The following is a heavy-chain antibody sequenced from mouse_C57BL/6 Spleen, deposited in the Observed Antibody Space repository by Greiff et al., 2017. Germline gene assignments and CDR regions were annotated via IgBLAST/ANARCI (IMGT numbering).Heavy chain of an antibody. CDR3: ARQSDGYYFDY. D-gene: IGHD1-2*01. J-gene: IGHJ2*01. CDR2: ISSGSSTI. CDR1: GFTFSDYG. V-gene: IGHV5-17*01. Sequence: EVKVVESGGGLVKPGGSLKLSCAASGFTFSDYGMHWVRQAPEKGLEWVAYISSGSSTIYYAETVKGRFTISSDNAKNTLFLQMTSLRSEDTAMYYCARQSDGYYFDYWGQGTTLTVSS.